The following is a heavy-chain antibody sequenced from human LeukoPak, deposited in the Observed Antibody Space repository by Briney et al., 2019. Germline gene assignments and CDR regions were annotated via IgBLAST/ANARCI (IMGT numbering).Heavy chain of an antibody. V-gene: IGHV3-23*01. CDR3: AKSPSRYCSGGSCSRAFDI. CDR2: ISGSGGST. J-gene: IGHJ3*02. CDR1: GFTFSSYA. Sequence: GGSLRLSCAASGFTFSSYAMSWVRQAPGKGLEWVSAISGSGGSTYYADSVKGRFTISRDNSKNTLYLQVNSLRAEDTAVYYCAKSPSRYCSGGSCSRAFDIWGQGTMVTVSS. D-gene: IGHD2-15*01.